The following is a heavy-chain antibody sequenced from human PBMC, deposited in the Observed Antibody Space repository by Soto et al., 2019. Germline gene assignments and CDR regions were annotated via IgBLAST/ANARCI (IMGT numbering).Heavy chain of an antibody. CDR3: ARIDSSYHPPSYYGLDV. D-gene: IGHD4-4*01. J-gene: IGHJ6*02. CDR2: IIPIFGTA. V-gene: IGHV1-69*13. Sequence: SVKVSCKASGGTFSSYYISWVRQAPGQGLEWMGGIIPIFGTANYAQKFQGRVTISADESTSTAYMELSSLRSEDTAVYYCARIDSSYHPPSYYGLDVWGQGTTVTVSS. CDR1: GGTFSSYY.